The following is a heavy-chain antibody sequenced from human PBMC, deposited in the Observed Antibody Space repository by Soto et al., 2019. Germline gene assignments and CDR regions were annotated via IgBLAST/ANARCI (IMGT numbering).Heavy chain of an antibody. J-gene: IGHJ4*02. CDR3: AASGFDSDF. V-gene: IGHV3-11*05. D-gene: IGHD5-12*01. Sequence: VESGGGLVKPGGSLRLACAGSGFTFSDYYVSWIRQAPGEGLEWISYISQSASYSNYVDSVKGRFTISRDNVKNSVYLQMNSLRAEDTAVYYCAASGFDSDFWGQGTVVTVSS. CDR2: ISQSASYS. CDR1: GFTFSDYY.